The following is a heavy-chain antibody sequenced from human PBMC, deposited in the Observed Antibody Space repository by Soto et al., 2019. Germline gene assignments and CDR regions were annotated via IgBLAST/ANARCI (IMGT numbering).Heavy chain of an antibody. J-gene: IGHJ1*01. CDR2: IVPTYGTA. Sequence: QVQLVQSGAEVKKPGSSVKVSCKASGGSFNRYGIHWVRQAPGQGLEWMGGIVPTYGTANYAQRFQGRVSIVADKSTGTVYMEVTSLKSEDTAVYYCARGWIDLWWYLEDCGQGTLVTVSS. D-gene: IGHD5-18*01. CDR1: GGSFNRYG. CDR3: ARGWIDLWWYLED. V-gene: IGHV1-69*06.